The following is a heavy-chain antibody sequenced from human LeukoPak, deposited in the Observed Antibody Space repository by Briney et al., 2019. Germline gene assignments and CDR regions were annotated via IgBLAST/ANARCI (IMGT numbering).Heavy chain of an antibody. Sequence: TGGSLRLSCAASGFTFSSYGMSWVRQAPGKGLEWVSAISGSGGSTYYADSVKGRFTISRDNSKNTLYLQMNSLRAEDTAVYYCAKGRDYYGSGSYYFDVWGKGTTVTISS. CDR2: ISGSGGST. V-gene: IGHV3-23*01. D-gene: IGHD3-10*01. CDR1: GFTFSSYG. J-gene: IGHJ6*04. CDR3: AKGRDYYGSGSYYFDV.